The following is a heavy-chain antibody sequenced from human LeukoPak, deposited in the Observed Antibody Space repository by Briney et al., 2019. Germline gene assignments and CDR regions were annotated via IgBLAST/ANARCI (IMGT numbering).Heavy chain of an antibody. CDR1: GGSISSYY. J-gene: IGHJ6*03. Sequence: SETLSLTCTVSGGSISSYYWSWIRQPPGKGLEWIGYIYTSGSTNYNPSLKSRVTISVDTSKNQFSLKLSSVTAADTAVYYCARLRRVPAASFYYYYMDVWGKGTTVTVSS. V-gene: IGHV4-4*09. CDR3: ARLRRVPAASFYYYYMDV. D-gene: IGHD2-2*01. CDR2: IYTSGST.